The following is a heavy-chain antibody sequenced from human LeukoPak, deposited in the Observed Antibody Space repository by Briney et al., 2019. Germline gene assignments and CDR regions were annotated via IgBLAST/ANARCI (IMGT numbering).Heavy chain of an antibody. CDR2: VNHSGST. CDR3: ASMVRGRYYYYYYGMDV. CDR1: GGSFSGYY. Sequence: SETLSLTCAVYGGSFSGYYWSWIRQPPGKGLEWIGEVNHSGSTNYNPSLKSRVTISVDTSKNQFSLKLSSVTAADTAVYYCASMVRGRYYYYYYGMDVWGQGTTVTVSS. J-gene: IGHJ6*02. D-gene: IGHD3-10*01. V-gene: IGHV4-34*01.